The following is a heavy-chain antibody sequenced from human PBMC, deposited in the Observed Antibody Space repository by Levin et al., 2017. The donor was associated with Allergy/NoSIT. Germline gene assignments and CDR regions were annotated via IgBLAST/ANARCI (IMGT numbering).Heavy chain of an antibody. Sequence: GGSLRLSCAASGFTFSSYSMNWVRQAPGKGLEWVSSISSSSSYIYYADSVKGRFTISRDNAKNSLYLQMNSLRAEDTAVYYCARAPEPTPHYCYRSETNWFDPWGHGTLVTVSS. CDR3: ARAPEPTPHYCYRSETNWFDP. J-gene: IGHJ5*02. CDR2: ISSSSSYI. D-gene: IGHD3-10*01. CDR1: GFTFSSYS. V-gene: IGHV3-21*01.